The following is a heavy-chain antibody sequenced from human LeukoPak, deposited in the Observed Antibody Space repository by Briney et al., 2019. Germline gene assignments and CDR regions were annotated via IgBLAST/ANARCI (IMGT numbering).Heavy chain of an antibody. CDR2: IIPIFGTA. J-gene: IGHJ4*02. V-gene: IGHV1-69*06. Sequence: ASVKVSCKASGYTFTGYYMHWVRQAPGQGLEWMGGIIPIFGTANYAQKFQGRVTITADKSTSTAYMELSSLRSEDTAVYYCARVGEMAAPFDYWGQGTLVTVSS. D-gene: IGHD5-24*01. CDR3: ARVGEMAAPFDY. CDR1: GYTFTGYY.